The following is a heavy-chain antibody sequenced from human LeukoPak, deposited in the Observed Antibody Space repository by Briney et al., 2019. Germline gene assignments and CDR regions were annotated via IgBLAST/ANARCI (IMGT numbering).Heavy chain of an antibody. CDR3: ARALVVRTGWFDP. CDR1: GFTFSSYA. CDR2: ISYDGSDK. Sequence: PGGSLRLSCAASGFTFSSYAVHWVRQAPGKGLEWVAVISYDGSDKYYADSVEGRFTISGDNSKNKLYLQMTSLRAEDTAVYYCARALVVRTGWFDPWGQGTLVTVSS. J-gene: IGHJ5*02. D-gene: IGHD3/OR15-3a*01. V-gene: IGHV3-30*01.